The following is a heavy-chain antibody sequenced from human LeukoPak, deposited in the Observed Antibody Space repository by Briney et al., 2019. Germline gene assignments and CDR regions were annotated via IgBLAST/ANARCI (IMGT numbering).Heavy chain of an antibody. J-gene: IGHJ5*02. CDR1: GFTFSSYE. D-gene: IGHD3-10*01. Sequence: GGSLRLSCAASGFTFSSYEMNWVRQAPGKGLEWVSYISSSGSTIYYADSVKGRFTISRDNAKNSLYLQMNSLRAEDTAVYYCARGRFGSNWFDPWGQGTLVTVSS. CDR2: ISSSGSTI. CDR3: ARGRFGSNWFDP. V-gene: IGHV3-48*03.